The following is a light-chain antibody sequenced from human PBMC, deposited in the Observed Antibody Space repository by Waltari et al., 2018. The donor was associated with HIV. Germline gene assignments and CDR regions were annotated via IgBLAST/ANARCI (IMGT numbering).Light chain of an antibody. Sequence: YVLTQPPSVSVAPGSTATITCGGEKIEDKIVQWSRQRPGQAPTMVIYDNGKRPAEIPERFSASNSGDTATLAISRVETGDEADFYCQVWDKENDHECVFFGGGTQLVVL. J-gene: IGLJ2*01. CDR3: QVWDKENDHECVF. CDR1: KIEDKI. V-gene: IGLV3-21*02. CDR2: DNG.